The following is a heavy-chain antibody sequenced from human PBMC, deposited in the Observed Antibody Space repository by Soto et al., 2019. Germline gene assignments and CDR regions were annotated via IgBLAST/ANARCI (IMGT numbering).Heavy chain of an antibody. D-gene: IGHD3-10*01. CDR3: SRPAEYFGSGSLDF. Sequence: PGGSLRLSCTTSGFRFGDFAISWVRQAPGKGLEWVGFVRSKAYGGTSQYGASVRGRFTISRDDPTSIAYLQMNSLKTDDTAVYYCSRPAEYFGSGSLDFWGQGTLVTVSS. J-gene: IGHJ4*02. CDR2: VRSKAYGGTS. V-gene: IGHV3-49*04. CDR1: GFRFGDFA.